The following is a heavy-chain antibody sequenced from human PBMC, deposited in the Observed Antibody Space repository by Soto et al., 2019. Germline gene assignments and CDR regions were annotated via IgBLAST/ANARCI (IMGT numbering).Heavy chain of an antibody. V-gene: IGHV1-24*01. Sequence: ASVKVSCKVSGYTLTELSMHRVRQAPGQGLEWMGCINAYNGNTNYAQKLQGRVTMTEDTSTDTAYMELSSLRSEDTAVYYCATDLGSSWDDYWGQGTLVTVSS. CDR2: INAYNGNT. CDR3: ATDLGSSWDDY. CDR1: GYTLTELS. D-gene: IGHD6-13*01. J-gene: IGHJ4*02.